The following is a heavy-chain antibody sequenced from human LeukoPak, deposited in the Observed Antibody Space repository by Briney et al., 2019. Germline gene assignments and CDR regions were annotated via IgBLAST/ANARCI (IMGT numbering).Heavy chain of an antibody. CDR2: VADDEKTI. V-gene: IGHV3-30*04. J-gene: IGHJ6*03. Sequence: GGSLRLSCVASGFTFTGHSMHWVRQAPDKGLEWVAVVADDEKTIFYADSVRGRFTIYRDNAENSLYLRMNNLRDEDTAVYYCARDPYSGDYGPYYYYYMDVWGKGTTVTVSS. CDR3: ARDPYSGDYGPYYYYYMDV. CDR1: GFTFTGHS. D-gene: IGHD5-12*01.